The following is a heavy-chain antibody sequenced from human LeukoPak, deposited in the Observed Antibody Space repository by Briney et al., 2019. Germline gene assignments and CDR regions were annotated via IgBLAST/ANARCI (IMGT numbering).Heavy chain of an antibody. CDR1: GYTFTSYY. V-gene: IGHV1-46*01. CDR3: ARDAYYYDSSGPPFDY. CDR2: ISPSGGST. Sequence: ASVKVSCKASGYTFTSYYMHWVRQAPGQGLEWMGIISPSGGSTSYAQKFQGRVTMTRDMSTSTVYMELSSLRSEDTAVYYCARDAYYYDSSGPPFDYWGQGTLVTVSS. D-gene: IGHD3-22*01. J-gene: IGHJ4*02.